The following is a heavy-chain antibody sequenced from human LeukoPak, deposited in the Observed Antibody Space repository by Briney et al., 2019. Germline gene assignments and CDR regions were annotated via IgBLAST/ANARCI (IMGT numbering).Heavy chain of an antibody. CDR2: INAGNGNT. V-gene: IGHV1-3*01. CDR1: GYTFTSYA. J-gene: IGHJ6*03. D-gene: IGHD2-2*01. Sequence: ASVKVSCKASGYTFTSYAMHWVRQAPGQRLEWMGWINAGNGNTKYSQKFQGRVTITADESTTTTYMELSSLTSDDTAVYYCAGGMDRRSGTSTTRYGRSFYFYMDVWGNGSTVTVSS. CDR3: AGGMDRRSGTSTTRYGRSFYFYMDV.